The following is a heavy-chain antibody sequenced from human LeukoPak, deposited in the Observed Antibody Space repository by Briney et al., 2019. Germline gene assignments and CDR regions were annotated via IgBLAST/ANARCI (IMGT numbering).Heavy chain of an antibody. CDR2: IKEDGSEK. V-gene: IGHV3-7*01. D-gene: IGHD5-18*01. J-gene: IGHJ6*03. CDR3: AKGGYSNGRYYYCDMYV. Sequence: PGGSLRLSCVASGFTFSNYWMSWVRQAPGKGLECVANIKEDGSEKYYVDSVKGRFTISRDNAKNSLYLQMNSLRAEDTAVYYCAKGGYSNGRYYYCDMYVCGEGATVTVSS. CDR1: GFTFSNYW.